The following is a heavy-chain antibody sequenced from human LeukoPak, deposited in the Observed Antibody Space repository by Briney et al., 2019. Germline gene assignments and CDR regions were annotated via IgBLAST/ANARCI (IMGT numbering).Heavy chain of an antibody. J-gene: IGHJ3*02. CDR3: AREDMWAFDI. CDR2: IKPDGSEK. CDR1: GFIFSHYW. D-gene: IGHD2-15*01. V-gene: IGHV3-7*01. Sequence: GGSLRLSCAASGFIFSHYWMSWVRQAPGRGLEWVANIKPDGSEKDYVDFVKGRFTISRDNAKNSLYLQMDSLRAEDTAVYFCAREDMWAFDIWGQGTMVTVSS.